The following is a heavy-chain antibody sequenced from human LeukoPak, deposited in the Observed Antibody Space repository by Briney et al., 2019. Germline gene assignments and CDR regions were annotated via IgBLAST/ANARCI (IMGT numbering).Heavy chain of an antibody. CDR1: GFTFSSYA. D-gene: IGHD2-2*01. Sequence: GGSLRLSCAASGFTFSSYAMSWVRQAPGKGLEWVSAISGSGGSTYYADSVKGRFTISRDNSKNTLYLQMNSLRAEDTAVYYCAKNNLGYCSSTSCYNFDYWGQGTLVTVSS. J-gene: IGHJ4*02. CDR3: AKNNLGYCSSTSCYNFDY. CDR2: ISGSGGST. V-gene: IGHV3-23*01.